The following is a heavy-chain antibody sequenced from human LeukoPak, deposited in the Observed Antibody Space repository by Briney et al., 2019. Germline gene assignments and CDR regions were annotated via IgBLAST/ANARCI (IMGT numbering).Heavy chain of an antibody. J-gene: IGHJ6*02. D-gene: IGHD3-22*01. CDR1: GGSISSYY. CDR2: IYHSGST. V-gene: IGHV4-59*12. Sequence: SETLSLTCTVSGGSISSYYWSWIRQPPGKGLEWIGYIYHSGSTYYNPSLKSRVTISVDRSKNQFSLKLSSVTAADTAVYYCAREASSGSDGMDVWGQGTTVTVSS. CDR3: AREASSGSDGMDV.